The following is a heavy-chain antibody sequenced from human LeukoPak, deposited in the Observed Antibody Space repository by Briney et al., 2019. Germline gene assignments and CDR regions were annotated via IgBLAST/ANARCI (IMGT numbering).Heavy chain of an antibody. CDR3: ARSAASADDAFDI. J-gene: IGHJ3*02. D-gene: IGHD6-25*01. CDR1: GGSISSYY. CDR2: IYYSGST. V-gene: IGHV4-59*01. Sequence: SETLSLTCTVSGGSISSYYWSWIRQPPGKGLEWIGYIYYSGSTNYNPSLKSRVTISVDTSKNQFSPKLSSVTAADTAVYYCARSAASADDAFDIWGQGTMVTVSS.